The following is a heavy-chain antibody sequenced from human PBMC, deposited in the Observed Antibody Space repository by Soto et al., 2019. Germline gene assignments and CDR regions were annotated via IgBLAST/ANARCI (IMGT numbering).Heavy chain of an antibody. CDR3: ALKGDGYRGFKY. D-gene: IGHD5-12*01. CDR2: IYWDDDK. Sequence: QITLKESGPTLVKPTQTLTLTCTLSGFSLSTSGVGVGWIRQPPGKALEWLALIYWDDDKRYSPFLKSRLTIXKXHSKNQVVLTLTNMDPVDTATYYCALKGDGYRGFKYWGQGTLVTVSS. V-gene: IGHV2-5*02. CDR1: GFSLSTSGVG. J-gene: IGHJ4*02.